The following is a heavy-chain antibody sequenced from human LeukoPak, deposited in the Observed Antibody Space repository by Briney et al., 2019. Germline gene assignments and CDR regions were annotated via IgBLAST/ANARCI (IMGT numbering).Heavy chain of an antibody. CDR3: ARSDGYSSSSFDY. Sequence: ASVKVSCKSSGYTFTGYYMHWVRQAPGQGLEWMGWINPNSGGTNYAQKFQGRVTMTTDTSTSTAYMELRSLRSDDTAVYYCARSDGYSSSSFDYWGQGTLVTVSS. CDR1: GYTFTGYY. D-gene: IGHD6-13*01. V-gene: IGHV1-2*02. J-gene: IGHJ4*02. CDR2: INPNSGGT.